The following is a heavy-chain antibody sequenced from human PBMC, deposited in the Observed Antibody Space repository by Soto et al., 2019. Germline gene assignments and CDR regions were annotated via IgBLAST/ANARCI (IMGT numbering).Heavy chain of an antibody. V-gene: IGHV4-30-4*01. J-gene: IGHJ6*02. CDR3: ARCITMVRGVIIPPDGMDV. Sequence: PSETLSLTCTVSGGSISGGDYYWSWIRQPPGKGLEWIGYIYYSGSTYYNPSLKSRVTISVDTSKNQFSLKLSSVTAADTAVYYCARCITMVRGVIIPPDGMDVWGQGTTVTVSS. CDR1: GGSISGGDYY. D-gene: IGHD3-10*01. CDR2: IYYSGST.